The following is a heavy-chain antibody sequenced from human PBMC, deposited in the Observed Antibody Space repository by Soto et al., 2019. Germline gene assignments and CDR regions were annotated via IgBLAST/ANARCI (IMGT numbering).Heavy chain of an antibody. Sequence: SETLSLTCAVYGGSFSGYYWSWIRQPPGKGLEWIGEINHSGSTNYNPSLKSRVTISVDTSKNQFSLKLSSVTAADTAVYYCARGLGKLRGYDSSGYYYWGQGTLVTVSS. CDR1: GGSFSGYY. V-gene: IGHV4-34*01. CDR2: INHSGST. CDR3: ARGLGKLRGYDSSGYYY. J-gene: IGHJ4*02. D-gene: IGHD3-22*01.